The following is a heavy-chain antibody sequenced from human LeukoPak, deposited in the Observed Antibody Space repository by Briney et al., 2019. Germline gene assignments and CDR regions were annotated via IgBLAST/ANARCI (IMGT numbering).Heavy chain of an antibody. Sequence: SVTVSLTASGGTFSSYAISWVRQAPGQGLEWMGGIIPIFGTANYAQKFQGRVTITADESTSTAYMELSSLRSEDTAVYYCARALRRHSRPYFDYWGQGTLVTVSS. CDR1: GGTFSSYA. CDR3: ARALRRHSRPYFDY. J-gene: IGHJ4*02. D-gene: IGHD5-12*01. V-gene: IGHV1-69*01. CDR2: IIPIFGTA.